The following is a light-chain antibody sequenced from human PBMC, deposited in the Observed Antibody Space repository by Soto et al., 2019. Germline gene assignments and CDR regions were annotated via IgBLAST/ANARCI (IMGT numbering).Light chain of an antibody. CDR1: SSNIGSNT. V-gene: IGLV1-44*01. CDR2: SNN. CDR3: ATWADGLNSYV. J-gene: IGLJ1*01. Sequence: QSVLTQPPSASGTPGQRVTISCSGSSSNIGSNTVSWYQQLPQRAPKLLIFSNNQRPSGVPDRFSGSKSGTSASLAISGLQSEDEGDYYCATWADGLNSYVFGTGTKLTVL.